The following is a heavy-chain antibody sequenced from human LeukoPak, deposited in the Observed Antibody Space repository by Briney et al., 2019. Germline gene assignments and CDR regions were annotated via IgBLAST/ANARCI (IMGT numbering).Heavy chain of an antibody. CDR1: GGSISSYY. CDR2: IYYSGST. CDR3: ARGRPWGNWFDP. Sequence: SETLSLTCTVSGGSISSYYWSWIRQPPGKGLEWIGYIYYSGSTNYSPSLKSRVTISVDTSKNQFSLKLSSVTAADTAVYYCARGRPWGNWFDPWGQGTLVTVSS. J-gene: IGHJ5*02. V-gene: IGHV4-59*12. D-gene: IGHD7-27*01.